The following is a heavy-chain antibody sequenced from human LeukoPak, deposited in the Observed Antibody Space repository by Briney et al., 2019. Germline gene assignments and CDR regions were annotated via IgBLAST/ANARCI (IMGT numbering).Heavy chain of an antibody. Sequence: PSETLSLTCAVYGGSFSGYYWSWIRQPPGKGLEWIGEINHSGSTSNNPSLKSRVTISVDTSKNQFSLKLSSVTAADTAVYYCARGRKRLTYYYDSRGYHFDYWGQGTLVTVSS. CDR2: INHSGST. D-gene: IGHD3-22*01. J-gene: IGHJ4*02. V-gene: IGHV4-34*01. CDR1: GGSFSGYY. CDR3: ARGRKRLTYYYDSRGYHFDY.